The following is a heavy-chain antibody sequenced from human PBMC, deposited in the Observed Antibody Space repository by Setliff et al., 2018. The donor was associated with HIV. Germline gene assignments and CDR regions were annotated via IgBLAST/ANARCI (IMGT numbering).Heavy chain of an antibody. D-gene: IGHD3-16*01. CDR3: ARCRIPWEEEGGRFDY. CDR1: GFTFDDYG. CDR2: VWDDGGNK. V-gene: IGHV3-33*08. Sequence: PGGSLRLSCAASGFTFDDYGMHWVRQAPGKGLEWVAAVWDDGGNKYYADSVKGRFTISRDNSKNTLYLLVHSLRAEDTAVYYCARCRIPWEEEGGRFDYWGPGTLVTVSS. J-gene: IGHJ4*02.